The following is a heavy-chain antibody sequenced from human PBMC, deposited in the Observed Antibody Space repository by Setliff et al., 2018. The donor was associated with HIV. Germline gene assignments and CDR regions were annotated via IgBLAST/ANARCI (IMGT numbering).Heavy chain of an antibody. CDR3: AKDGISGGAYPPYYFDY. D-gene: IGHD2-15*01. CDR2: ISYSGGST. V-gene: IGHV3-23*01. J-gene: IGHJ4*01. CDR1: GFTFSGYA. Sequence: LRLSCAASGFTFSGYAMSWVRQAPGKGLEWVSVISYSGGSTFYADSVKGRFTISRDNSKNTLYLQMNGLRVEDTAVYYCAKDGISGGAYPPYYFDYWGHGTLVTVSS.